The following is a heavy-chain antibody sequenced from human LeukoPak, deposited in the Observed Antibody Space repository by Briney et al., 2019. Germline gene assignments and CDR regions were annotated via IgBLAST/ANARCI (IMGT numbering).Heavy chain of an antibody. D-gene: IGHD2-21*02. CDR2: INHSGYT. J-gene: IGHJ4*02. CDR1: GASFNDYY. CDR3: TRMTAGHDY. V-gene: IGHV4-34*01. Sequence: SETLSLTCAVSGASFNDYYWSWVRQTPGKGLEWIGEINHSGYTNDSPSLKSRVTLSIDTSRKQFSLNLRSVTVADTGIYYCTRMTAGHDYWGQGTLVTVSS.